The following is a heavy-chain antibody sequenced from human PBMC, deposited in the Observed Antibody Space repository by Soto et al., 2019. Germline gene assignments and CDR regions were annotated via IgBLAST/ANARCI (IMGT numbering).Heavy chain of an antibody. CDR1: GGSISSGGYY. CDR2: IYYSGST. J-gene: IGHJ4*02. V-gene: IGHV4-31*03. D-gene: IGHD2-2*01. Sequence: PSETLSLTCTVSGGSISSGGYYWSWIRQHPGKGLEWIGYIYYSGSTYYNPSLKSRVTISVDTSKNQFSLKLSSVTAADTAVYYCASGVGCSSTSCYRRLDYWGQGTLVTSPQ. CDR3: ASGVGCSSTSCYRRLDY.